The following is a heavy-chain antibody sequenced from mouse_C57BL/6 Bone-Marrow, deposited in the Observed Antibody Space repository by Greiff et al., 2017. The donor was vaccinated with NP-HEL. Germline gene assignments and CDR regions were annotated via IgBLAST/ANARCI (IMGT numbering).Heavy chain of an antibody. CDR3: ARSDYYGSSFYWYFDV. D-gene: IGHD1-1*01. Sequence: QVQLQQSGAELVRPGTSVKVSCKASGYAFTNYLIEWVKQRPGQGLEWIGVINPGSGGTNYNEKFKGKATLTADKSSSTAYMRLSSLTSEDSAVYFCARSDYYGSSFYWYFDVWGTGTTVTVSS. V-gene: IGHV1-54*01. CDR1: GYAFTNYL. J-gene: IGHJ1*03. CDR2: INPGSGGT.